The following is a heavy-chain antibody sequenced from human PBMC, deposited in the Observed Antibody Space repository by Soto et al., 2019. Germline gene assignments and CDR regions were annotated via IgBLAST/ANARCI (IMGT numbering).Heavy chain of an antibody. V-gene: IGHV1-2*02. Sequence: QVYLVQSGAEVRRPGASVKVSCTAFGYILTGYSLHWVRQAPGQGLEWMGWIDPNSGATNSAERCHGRVSMTRDTSIRASYLELSSLRSDDTAVYYCARGYGSSPNMELRFGMDVWGQGTTISVSS. D-gene: IGHD5-18*01. J-gene: IGHJ6*02. CDR2: IDPNSGAT. CDR1: GYILTGYS. CDR3: ARGYGSSPNMELRFGMDV.